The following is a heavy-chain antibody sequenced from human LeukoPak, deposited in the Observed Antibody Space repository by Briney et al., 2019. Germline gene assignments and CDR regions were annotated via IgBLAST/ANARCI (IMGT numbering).Heavy chain of an antibody. V-gene: IGHV4-38-2*02. CDR2: IYHSGTT. J-gene: IGHJ5*02. Sequence: SETLSLTCTVSGYSISSGYYWGWIRQPPGKGLEWIGSIYHSGTTYYNPSLKSRVTISLDTSKNQFSLELTSVTAADTAVYYCARHTGVPAGWFDPWGQGTLVTVSS. CDR3: ARHTGVPAGWFDP. D-gene: IGHD2-2*01. CDR1: GYSISSGYY.